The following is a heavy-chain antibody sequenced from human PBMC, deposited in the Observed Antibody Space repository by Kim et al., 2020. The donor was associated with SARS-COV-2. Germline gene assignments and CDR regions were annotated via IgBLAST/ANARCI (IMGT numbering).Heavy chain of an antibody. J-gene: IGHJ4*02. Sequence: ASVKVSCKTSGYSFSSHGISWVRQAPGQGLEWMGWISGFNGNAVYEPRFQGRVSMTTDASTTTVYMELRSLRPDDTAIYYCARDRAVFERFLGYWGQGTQVIVSS. CDR2: ISGFNGNA. D-gene: IGHD3-3*01. CDR3: ARDRAVFERFLGY. CDR1: GYSFSSHG. V-gene: IGHV1-18*01.